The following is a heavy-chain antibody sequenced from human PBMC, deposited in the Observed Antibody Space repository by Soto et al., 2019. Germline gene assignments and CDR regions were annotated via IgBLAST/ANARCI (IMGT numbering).Heavy chain of an antibody. CDR3: AKGSLRYFDWLSPHFDY. Sequence: EVQLVESGGGLVQPGRSLRLSCAASGFTFDDYAMHWVRQAPGKGLEWVSGISWNSGSIGYADSVKGRFTISRDNAKNSLYLQMNSLRAEDTALYYCAKGSLRYFDWLSPHFDYWGQGTLVTVSS. V-gene: IGHV3-9*01. D-gene: IGHD3-9*01. J-gene: IGHJ4*02. CDR1: GFTFDDYA. CDR2: ISWNSGSI.